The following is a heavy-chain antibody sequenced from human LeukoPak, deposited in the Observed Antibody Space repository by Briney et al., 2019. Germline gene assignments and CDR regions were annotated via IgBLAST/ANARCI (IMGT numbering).Heavy chain of an antibody. CDR2: ITSAGST. Sequence: GGSLRLSCAASGFTFSRFEMNWVRQAPGKGLEWVSYITSAGSTYYADSVKGRFTISRDNAKNSLYLQTNSLRAEDTALYYCARDWANSGSYRDFGYWGQGTLVTVSS. CDR3: ARDWANSGSYRDFGY. V-gene: IGHV3-48*03. J-gene: IGHJ4*02. D-gene: IGHD1-26*01. CDR1: GFTFSRFE.